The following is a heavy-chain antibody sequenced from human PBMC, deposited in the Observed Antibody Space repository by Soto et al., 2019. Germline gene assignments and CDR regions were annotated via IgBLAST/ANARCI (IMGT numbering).Heavy chain of an antibody. V-gene: IGHV1-69*01. D-gene: IGHD6-19*01. J-gene: IGHJ6*02. CDR3: ASDSEWLVGDYYYGMDV. CDR1: GGTFSSYA. Sequence: QVQLVQSGAEVKKPGSSVKVSCKASGGTFSSYAISWVRQAPGQGLEWMGGIIPIFGTANYAQKFQGRVTITADESTSTAYMELSSLRSEDTAVYYCASDSEWLVGDYYYGMDVWGQGTTVTVSS. CDR2: IIPIFGTA.